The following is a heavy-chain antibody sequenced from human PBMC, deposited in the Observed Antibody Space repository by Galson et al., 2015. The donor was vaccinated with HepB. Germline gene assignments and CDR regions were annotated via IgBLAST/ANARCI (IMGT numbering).Heavy chain of an antibody. Sequence: SLRLSCAASGFTFSTYWMSWVRQAPGKGLEWVANISQYGSEIYYVDSVRGRFTISRDNAQNSLYLQMNSLRAEDTAVYYCATSATARGGMDVWGQGTTVTVSS. CDR2: ISQYGSEI. CDR3: ATSATARGGMDV. J-gene: IGHJ6*02. CDR1: GFTFSTYW. V-gene: IGHV3-7*01. D-gene: IGHD3-10*01.